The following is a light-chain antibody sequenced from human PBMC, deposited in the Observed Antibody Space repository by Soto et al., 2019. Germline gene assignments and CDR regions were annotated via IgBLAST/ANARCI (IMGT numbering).Light chain of an antibody. Sequence: DIQMTQSPSSVSASVGDSXXXXXXASQNINTWLAWYHQKPGMAXXXLXXXXXTLXSXVPSXFSGSGSGPEXTLTISSXQPXXFGTYYCXXYNXXXXTXXQGTKVDIK. CDR2: XXX. CDR3: XXYNXXXXT. J-gene: IGKJ1*01. V-gene: IGKV1-5*01. CDR1: QNINTW.